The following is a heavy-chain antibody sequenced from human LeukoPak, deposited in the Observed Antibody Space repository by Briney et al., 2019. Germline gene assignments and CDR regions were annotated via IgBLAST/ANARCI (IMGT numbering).Heavy chain of an antibody. J-gene: IGHJ4*02. D-gene: IGHD3-3*01. CDR1: GFSFSSYS. CDR3: ARGAPPYSDFWSGYCTY. Sequence: GGSLRLSCAGLGFSFSSYSMTWVRQTPEKGLQWVAGISGSGGSTYYADSVKGRFTISRDNSKNTVDLHMVNLRVEDTAVYYCARGAPPYSDFWSGYCTYWGQGTLVTVSS. V-gene: IGHV3-23*01. CDR2: ISGSGGST.